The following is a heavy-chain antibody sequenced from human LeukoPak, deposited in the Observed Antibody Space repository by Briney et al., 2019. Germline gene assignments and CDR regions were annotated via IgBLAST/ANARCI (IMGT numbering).Heavy chain of an antibody. Sequence: PGGSLSLSCAASGFTFGTYWMHWVRHGPGKGLVWVSRINPDGSSTTYADSVKGRFTISRDNAKNTLYLQMSSLRAEDTAVYYCARGRYYYDPLDYWGQGTLVTVSS. V-gene: IGHV3-74*01. CDR2: INPDGSST. J-gene: IGHJ4*02. D-gene: IGHD3-22*01. CDR1: GFTFGTYW. CDR3: ARGRYYYDPLDY.